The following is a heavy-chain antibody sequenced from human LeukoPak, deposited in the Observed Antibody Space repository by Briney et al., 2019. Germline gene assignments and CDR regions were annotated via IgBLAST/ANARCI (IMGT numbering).Heavy chain of an antibody. CDR3: ERDSLDSSGKYYSPVDY. D-gene: IGHD3-10*01. J-gene: IGHJ4*02. Sequence: GGSLRLSRVASRFTSSGFRRACGRQAPGKGLEWVANMKEDGGEKQYVDSVKGRFTISRDNAQNSLFLQMNSLRAEDTAVYYCERDSLDSSGKYYSPVDYWGQGTLITVSS. V-gene: IGHV3-7*04. CDR1: RFTSSGFR. CDR2: MKEDGGEK.